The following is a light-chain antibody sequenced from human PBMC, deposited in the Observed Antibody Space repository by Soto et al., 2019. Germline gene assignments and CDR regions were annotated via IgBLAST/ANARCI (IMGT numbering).Light chain of an antibody. CDR1: SSDVGAYNY. CDR3: SSYAGSNKV. CDR2: EVS. V-gene: IGLV2-8*01. J-gene: IGLJ2*01. Sequence: QSALTQPPSASGSPGQSVTISCTGTSSDVGAYNYVSWYQQHPGKAPKLMIYEVSKRPSGVPDRFSGYKSGNTASLTVSGLQAEDEADYYCSSYAGSNKVFGGGTKLTVL.